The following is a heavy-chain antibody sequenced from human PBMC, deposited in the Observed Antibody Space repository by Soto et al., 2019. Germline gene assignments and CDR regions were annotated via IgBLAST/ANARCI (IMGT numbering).Heavy chain of an antibody. CDR1: GGTFSSYA. V-gene: IGHV1-69*12. CDR2: IIPIFGTA. CDR3: AGPRGDNAF. D-gene: IGHD2-15*01. J-gene: IGHJ4*02. Sequence: QVQLVQSGAEVKKPGSSVKVSCKASGGTFSSYAISWVRQAPGQGLEWMGGIIPIFGTANYAQMFQGRVKXXVDESTSPPYIARSSLRSEGAAVYYCAGPRGDNAFWREGTRVTVSS.